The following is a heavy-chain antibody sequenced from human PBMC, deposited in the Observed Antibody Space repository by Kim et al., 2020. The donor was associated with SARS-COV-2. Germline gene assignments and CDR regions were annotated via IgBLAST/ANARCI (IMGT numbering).Heavy chain of an antibody. J-gene: IGHJ4*02. D-gene: IGHD3-9*01. Sequence: RFTISRDNSKNPLYLQMNSLRAEDTAVYYCAKVAKWGVYDILTGYYRPFDYWGQGTLVTVSS. V-gene: IGHV3-23*01. CDR3: AKVAKWGVYDILTGYYRPFDY.